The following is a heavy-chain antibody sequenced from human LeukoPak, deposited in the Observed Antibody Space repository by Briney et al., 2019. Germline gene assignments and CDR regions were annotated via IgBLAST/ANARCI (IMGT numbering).Heavy chain of an antibody. V-gene: IGHV4-59*01. D-gene: IGHD6-13*01. Sequence: PSETLSLTCTVSAGSISSYYWTWIRQPPGKGLEWIGYIYYSGSTNYNPSLKSRVAISLDTSKNQFSLKLSSVTAADTAVYYCARVGAATYGMDVWGQGTTVTVSS. CDR2: IYYSGST. J-gene: IGHJ6*02. CDR3: ARVGAATYGMDV. CDR1: AGSISSYY.